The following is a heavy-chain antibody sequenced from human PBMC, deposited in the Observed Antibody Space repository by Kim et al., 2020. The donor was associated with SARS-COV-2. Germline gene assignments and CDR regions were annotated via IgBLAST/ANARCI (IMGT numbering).Heavy chain of an antibody. CDR3: ARDFAARY. V-gene: IGHV4-59*01. J-gene: IGHJ4*02. CDR1: GGSISSYY. CDR2: INYSGST. Sequence: SETLSLTCTVSGGSISSYYWSWIRQPPGKGLEWIGYINYSGSTNYNPSLKSRVTISVDTSKNQFSLKLSSVTASDTAVYYFARDFAARYWGQGTLVTVSS.